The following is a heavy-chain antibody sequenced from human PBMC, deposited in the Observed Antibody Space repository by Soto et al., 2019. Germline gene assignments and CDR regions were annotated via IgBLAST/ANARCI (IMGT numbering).Heavy chain of an antibody. CDR1: GFAFSSYP. CDR3: AREERIAIFGVVNNYGMDV. Sequence: QVQLVESGGGVVQPGRSLRLSCAASGFAFSSYPMHWVRQAPGKGLEWVALISYDGSNKYYADSVKGRFTISRDNSKNTLYLQMNSLRAEDTALYYGAREERIAIFGVVNNYGMDVWGQGTTVTVSS. V-gene: IGHV3-30-3*01. J-gene: IGHJ6*02. D-gene: IGHD3-3*01. CDR2: ISYDGSNK.